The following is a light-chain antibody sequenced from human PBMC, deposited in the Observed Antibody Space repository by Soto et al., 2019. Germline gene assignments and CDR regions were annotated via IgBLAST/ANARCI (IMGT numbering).Light chain of an antibody. CDR1: QTLNNN. Sequence: EIVMTQSPATLSVFPGETATLSCRASQTLNNNLAWYQQKPGQAPRLLIYGVSSRATGIPARFSGSGSGTEFTLAINNLQSEDSAVYYCQQHNGWPLTFGAGTKAEIK. V-gene: IGKV3-15*01. CDR3: QQHNGWPLT. J-gene: IGKJ4*01. CDR2: GVS.